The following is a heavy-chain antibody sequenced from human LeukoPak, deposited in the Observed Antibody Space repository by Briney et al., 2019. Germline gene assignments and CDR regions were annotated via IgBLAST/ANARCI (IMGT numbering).Heavy chain of an antibody. J-gene: IGHJ4*02. CDR1: GGSISSSDYY. V-gene: IGHV4-39*01. Sequence: SETLSLTCTVSGGSISSSDYYWGWIRRPPGRGLEWIGSIYYSGSTYYSPSLKSRVTISVDTSKNQFSLKLSSLTAADTAVYYCASKRSGYYSGFFDYWGQGTLVTVSS. D-gene: IGHD3-22*01. CDR2: IYYSGST. CDR3: ASKRSGYYSGFFDY.